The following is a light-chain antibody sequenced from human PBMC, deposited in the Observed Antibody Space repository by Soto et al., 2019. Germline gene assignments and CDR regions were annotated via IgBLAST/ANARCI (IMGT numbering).Light chain of an antibody. Sequence: EIVLTQSPGTLSLSPGERATLSCRASQSVTSNSVSWYQQKPGQAPRLLIYGASSRVTGIPDRFSGSGSGTACSFTISRLEHEDFAIYDCHQYGAPPRTFGQGNKVEIK. V-gene: IGKV3-20*01. CDR1: QSVTSNS. CDR3: HQYGAPPRT. J-gene: IGKJ1*01. CDR2: GAS.